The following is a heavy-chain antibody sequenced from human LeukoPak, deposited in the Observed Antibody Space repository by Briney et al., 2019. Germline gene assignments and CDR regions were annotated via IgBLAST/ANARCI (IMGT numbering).Heavy chain of an antibody. CDR1: GFPFNSYS. J-gene: IGHJ4*02. CDR3: ARDLQGYYDSSGYAYFDY. CDR2: ITSSSSTI. D-gene: IGHD3-22*01. V-gene: IGHV3-48*04. Sequence: GGSLRLSCAASGFPFNSYSMNWVRQAPGKGLEWVSYITSSSSTIYYADSVKGRFTISRDNAKNSLYLQMNSLRAEDTAVYYCARDLQGYYDSSGYAYFDYWGQGTLVTVSS.